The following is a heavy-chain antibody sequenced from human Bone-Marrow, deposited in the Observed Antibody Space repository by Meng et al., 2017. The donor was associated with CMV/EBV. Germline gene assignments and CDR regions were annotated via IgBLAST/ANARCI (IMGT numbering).Heavy chain of an antibody. CDR1: GFTFGDYA. V-gene: IGHV3-49*04. J-gene: IGHJ4*02. CDR3: TRGDRIFGVVIFDVQADY. Sequence: GESLKTSCTSSGFTFGDYAMSWVREAPGKGQEWVGFIRSKAYGGTTEYAASVKGRFTISRDDTKSIDYLQMNSLKTEDTAVYYCTRGDRIFGVVIFDVQADYWGQGTLVTVSS. D-gene: IGHD3-3*01. CDR2: IRSKAYGGTT.